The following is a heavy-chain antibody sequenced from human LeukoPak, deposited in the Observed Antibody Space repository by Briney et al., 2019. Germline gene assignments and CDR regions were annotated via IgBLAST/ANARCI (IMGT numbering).Heavy chain of an antibody. Sequence: GGSLRLSCAASGFTFSSYSMNWVRQAPGKGLEWVSYISSTSSTIYYADSVKGRFTISRDTAKNSLYLQMNSLRAEDTAVYSCARGDYGDYYMDVWGKGTTVTVSS. CDR2: ISSTSSTI. CDR3: ARGDYGDYYMDV. J-gene: IGHJ6*03. D-gene: IGHD4-17*01. V-gene: IGHV3-48*01. CDR1: GFTFSSYS.